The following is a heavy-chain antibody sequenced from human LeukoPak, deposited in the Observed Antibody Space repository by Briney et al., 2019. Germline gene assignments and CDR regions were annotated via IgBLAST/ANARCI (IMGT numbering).Heavy chain of an antibody. D-gene: IGHD6-13*01. Sequence: SSVKVSCKASGGTFSSYAISWVRQAPGQGLEWMGGIIPIFGTANYAQKLQGRVTMTTDTSTSTAYMELRSLRSDDTAVYYCARGGGAAADYSYYYMDVWGKGTTVTVSS. J-gene: IGHJ6*03. CDR2: IIPIFGTA. CDR1: GGTFSSYA. CDR3: ARGGGAAADYSYYYMDV. V-gene: IGHV1-69*05.